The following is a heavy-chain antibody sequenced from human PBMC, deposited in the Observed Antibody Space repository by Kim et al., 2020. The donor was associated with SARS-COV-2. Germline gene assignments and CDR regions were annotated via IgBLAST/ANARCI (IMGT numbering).Heavy chain of an antibody. J-gene: IGHJ5*02. Sequence: GGSLRLSCAASGFTFSSYNMNWVRQAPGKGLEWVSYISSSSSTIYYADSVKGRFTISRDNAKNSLYLQMNSLRDEDTAVYYCARDRGLYYLDSSGYFGAGDPWGQGTLVTVSS. CDR1: GFTFSSYN. CDR2: ISSSSSTI. CDR3: ARDRGLYYLDSSGYFGAGDP. D-gene: IGHD3-22*01. V-gene: IGHV3-48*02.